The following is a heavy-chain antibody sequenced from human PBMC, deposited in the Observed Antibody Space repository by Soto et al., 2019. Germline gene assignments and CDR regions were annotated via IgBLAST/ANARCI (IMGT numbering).Heavy chain of an antibody. CDR2: ITGSVSST. V-gene: IGHV3-23*01. CDR3: AKCRPEFYSGSYILHFDF. Sequence: GGSLRFSCAASGFTFSSYAMSWVRQAPGKGPEWVSFITGSVSSTYYADSVKRRFTVSRDNSKNMLFLRMSSLRAEDTAIYYCAKCRPEFYSGSYILHFDFWGQGTPVAVSS. D-gene: IGHD1-26*01. J-gene: IGHJ4*02. CDR1: GFTFSSYA.